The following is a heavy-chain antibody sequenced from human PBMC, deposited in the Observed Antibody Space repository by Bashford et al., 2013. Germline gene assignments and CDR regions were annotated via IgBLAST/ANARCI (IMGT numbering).Heavy chain of an antibody. D-gene: IGHD2-21*01. V-gene: IGHV3-21*01. CDR3: ARDRVGLFAHCGGDCSLVFDQ. J-gene: IGHJ4*02. Sequence: VRQAPGKGLEWVSSISTTSSHIHYADSVRGRFTISRDNAKNSLYLEMHSLRAEDTALYYCARDRVGLFAHCGGDCSLVFDQWGQGTLVTVSS. CDR2: ISTTSSHI.